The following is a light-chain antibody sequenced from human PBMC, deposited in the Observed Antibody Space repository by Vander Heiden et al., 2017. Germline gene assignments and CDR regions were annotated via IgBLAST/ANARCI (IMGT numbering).Light chain of an antibody. CDR2: LGS. V-gene: IGKV2-28*01. J-gene: IGKJ2*01. CDR1: QSLLHSNGYNY. Sequence: PPLSLPVTPGAPASISCRSTQSLLHSNGYNYLDWYLQKPGQTPQLLIYLGSNRASGVPDRFSGSGSGTDFTLKISRVEAEDVGVYYCMQALQTPYTFGQGTKLEIK. CDR3: MQALQTPYT.